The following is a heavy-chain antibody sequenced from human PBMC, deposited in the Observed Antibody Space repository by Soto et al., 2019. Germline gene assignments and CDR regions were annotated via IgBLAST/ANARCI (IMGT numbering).Heavy chain of an antibody. J-gene: IGHJ5*01. CDR2: IYYSGTT. V-gene: IGHV4-59*01. CDR3: ARGRHCTSTTCLGFPSIWFDS. D-gene: IGHD2-2*01. Sequence: SQTLSLTCSVSRRPITGDYWGWIRQPPGKGLEYIGHIYYSGTTRYNPSLTSRVTISRDTSREKLSLRLTSVTAADTAVYYCARGRHCTSTTCLGFPSIWFDSWGQGTLVTVSS. CDR1: RRPITGDY.